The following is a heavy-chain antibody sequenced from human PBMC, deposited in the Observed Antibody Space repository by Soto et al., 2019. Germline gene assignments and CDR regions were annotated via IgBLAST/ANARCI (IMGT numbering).Heavy chain of an antibody. CDR1: GGSISSYY. Sequence: SETLSLTCTVSGGSISSYYWSWIRQPPGKGLEWIGYIYYSGSTNYNPSLKSRATISVDTSKNQFSLKLSSVTAADTAEYYSARDAGSGSHEDSCYYGMDFWGQGTTVTVSS. V-gene: IGHV4-59*01. J-gene: IGHJ6*02. D-gene: IGHD1-26*01. CDR3: ARDAGSGSHEDSCYYGMDF. CDR2: IYYSGST.